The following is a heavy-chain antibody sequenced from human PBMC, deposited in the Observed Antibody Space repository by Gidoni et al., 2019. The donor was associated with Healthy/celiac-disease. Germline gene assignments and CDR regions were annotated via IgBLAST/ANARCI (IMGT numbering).Heavy chain of an antibody. CDR3: ARDLAEMATIGALSY. D-gene: IGHD5-12*01. CDR2: INSDGSST. J-gene: IGHJ4*02. CDR1: GLTCSSYW. Sequence: EVQLVESGGGVVQHGGSLRLSCEAYGLTCSSYWMHWVRQAPGKGLVWVSRINSDGSSTSYADSVKGRFTISRDNAKNTLYLQMNSLRAEDTAVYYCARDLAEMATIGALSYWGQGTLVTVSS. V-gene: IGHV3-74*01.